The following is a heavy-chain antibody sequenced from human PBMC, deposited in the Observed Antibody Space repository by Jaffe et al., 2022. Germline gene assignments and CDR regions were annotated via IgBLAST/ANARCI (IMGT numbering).Heavy chain of an antibody. CDR1: GGSISSYY. Sequence: QVQLQESGPGLVKPSETLSLTCTVSGGSISSYYWSWIRQPPGKGLEWIGYIYYSGSTNYNPSLKSRVTISVDTSKNQFSLKLSSVTAADTAVYYCARDARGLLDAFDIWGQGTMVTVSS. CDR3: ARDARGLLDAFDI. CDR2: IYYSGST. V-gene: IGHV4-59*01. D-gene: IGHD3-10*01. J-gene: IGHJ3*02.